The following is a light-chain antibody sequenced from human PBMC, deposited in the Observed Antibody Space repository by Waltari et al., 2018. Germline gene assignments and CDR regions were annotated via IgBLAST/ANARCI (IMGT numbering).Light chain of an antibody. CDR1: SRDVGGYKY. J-gene: IGLJ1*01. CDR2: EAS. CDR3: SSYAGSSNFV. Sequence: QSALTQPPSASGSPGQSVTISCTGTSRDVGGYKYVSWYKQLPGKAPILIIYEASERPSGVPDRFSGSKSGNTASLTVSGLQAEDEADYYCSSYAGSSNFVFGTGTKVTVL. V-gene: IGLV2-8*01.